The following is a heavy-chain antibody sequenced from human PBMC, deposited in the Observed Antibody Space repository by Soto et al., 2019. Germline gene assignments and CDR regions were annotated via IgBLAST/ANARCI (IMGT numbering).Heavy chain of an antibody. CDR2: ITGSGGST. V-gene: IGHV3-23*01. Sequence: GESLKISCAASGFTFTTYAMSWVRQAPGKGLEWVSAITGSGGSTYYADSVKGRFTISRDNSKNTLYLQMASLRAEDTAVYYCAKENGDYYYYYMDVWGKGTTVTVSS. CDR3: AKENGDYYYYYMDV. J-gene: IGHJ6*03. D-gene: IGHD4-17*01. CDR1: GFTFTTYA.